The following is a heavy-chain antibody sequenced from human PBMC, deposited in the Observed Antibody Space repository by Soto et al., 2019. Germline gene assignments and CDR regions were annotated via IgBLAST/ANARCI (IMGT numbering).Heavy chain of an antibody. Sequence: QVQLLQSGAEVKKPGSSVRVSCEASGGTFRTYAISWVRQAPGQGLEWMGEIIPIFGTVNYAQKFQGRVTITEDEATTTVNMALRSLRSEDTAVYYCAKGAVAGTPTSYYYYGMDVWGQGTTVTVSS. V-gene: IGHV1-69*12. CDR2: IIPIFGTV. D-gene: IGHD6-19*01. CDR3: AKGAVAGTPTSYYYYGMDV. J-gene: IGHJ6*02. CDR1: GGTFRTYA.